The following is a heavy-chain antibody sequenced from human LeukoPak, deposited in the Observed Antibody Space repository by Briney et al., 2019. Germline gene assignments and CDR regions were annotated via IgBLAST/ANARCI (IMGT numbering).Heavy chain of an antibody. Sequence: PSETLSLTCSVSGGSISSSSFYWGWLRQPPGRGLEGIGNIYYSGSTYYNPSLKGRVTISVDKSKKQFSLRLSPATAADTAVYYRARHYYGNYYFYGMVVWGQGTTVTVSS. CDR1: GGSISSSSFY. J-gene: IGHJ6*02. D-gene: IGHD3-22*01. V-gene: IGHV4-39*01. CDR2: IYYSGST. CDR3: ARHYYGNYYFYGMVV.